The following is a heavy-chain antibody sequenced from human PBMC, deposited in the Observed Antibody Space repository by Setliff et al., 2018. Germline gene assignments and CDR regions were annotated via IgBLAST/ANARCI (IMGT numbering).Heavy chain of an antibody. J-gene: IGHJ3*02. CDR1: GFSFSSSW. D-gene: IGHD2-21*01. CDR2: IRPDGSGN. CDR3: ARDPEGGEFDI. V-gene: IGHV3-7*01. Sequence: SLRLSCSASGFSFSSSWMAWVRQAPGQGLEWVADIRPDGSGNFYADAVRGRFTASRDNARNSLFLQMNSLSVEDTAMYYCARDPEGGEFDIWGRGTLVTVSS.